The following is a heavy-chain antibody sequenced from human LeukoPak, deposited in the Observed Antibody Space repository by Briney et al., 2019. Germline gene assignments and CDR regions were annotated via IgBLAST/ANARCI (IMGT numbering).Heavy chain of an antibody. CDR1: GYTFTGYY. J-gene: IGHJ4*02. V-gene: IGHV1-46*01. Sequence: ASVKVSCKASGYTFTGYYMHWVRQAPGQGLEWMGIINPSGGSTSCAQKFQGRVTMTRDMSTSTVYMELSSLRSEDTAVYYCARQYYYDSSGYLFDYWGQGTLVTVSS. CDR2: INPSGGST. D-gene: IGHD3-22*01. CDR3: ARQYYYDSSGYLFDY.